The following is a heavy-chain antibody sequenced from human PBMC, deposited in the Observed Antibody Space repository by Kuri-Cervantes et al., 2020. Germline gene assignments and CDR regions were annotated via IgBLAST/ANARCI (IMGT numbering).Heavy chain of an antibody. CDR3: AKASSYYDSSGYYPGY. CDR2: LYSDGST. V-gene: IGHV3-66*01. Sequence: GGSLRLSCAASEFTVISNFMSWVRQAPGKGLEWVPVLYSDGSTYYADSVKGRFTISRDNSKNTLYLQMNSLRAEDTAVYYCAKASSYYDSSGYYPGYWGQGTLVTVSS. CDR1: EFTVISNF. J-gene: IGHJ4*02. D-gene: IGHD3-22*01.